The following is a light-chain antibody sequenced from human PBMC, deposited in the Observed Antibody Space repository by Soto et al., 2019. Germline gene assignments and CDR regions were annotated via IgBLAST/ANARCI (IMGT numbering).Light chain of an antibody. CDR3: SSYTTNSPPVV. Sequence: QSALTQPASVSGSPGQSITISCTGTSGDIGSYTYVSWYQQYPGKAPKLLISEVTNRPSGVSNRFSGSKSGNTASLTISGLQAEDEAHYYCSSYTTNSPPVVFGGGTKITVI. CDR2: EVT. V-gene: IGLV2-14*01. J-gene: IGLJ2*01. CDR1: SGDIGSYTY.